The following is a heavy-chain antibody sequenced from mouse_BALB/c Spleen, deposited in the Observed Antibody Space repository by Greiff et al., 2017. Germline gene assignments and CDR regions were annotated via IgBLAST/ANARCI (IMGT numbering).Heavy chain of an antibody. D-gene: IGHD2-2*01. CDR3: ARDGFGYGYDGWFAY. CDR1: GYAFTNYL. Sequence: VQLQESGAELVRPGTSVKVSCKASGYAFTNYLIEWVKQRPGQGLEWIGVINPGSGGTNYNEKFKGKATLTADKSSSTAYMQLSSLTSDDSAVYFCARDGFGYGYDGWFAYWGQGTLVTVSA. V-gene: IGHV1-54*01. J-gene: IGHJ3*01. CDR2: INPGSGGT.